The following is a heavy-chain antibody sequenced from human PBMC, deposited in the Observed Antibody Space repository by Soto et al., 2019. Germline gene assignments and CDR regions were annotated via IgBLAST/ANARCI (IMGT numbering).Heavy chain of an antibody. J-gene: IGHJ4*02. D-gene: IGHD3-22*01. V-gene: IGHV1-69*02. CDR2: VNPIVSMS. CDR3: ARFYDSKTINFDY. Sequence: SVKVSCKASGDTFNFYSINWVRQAPGLGLEWMGRVNPIVSMSNYAQKFQGRVTMTTDTSTSTAYMELRSLRSDDTAVYYCARFYDSKTINFDYWGQGTLVTVS. CDR1: GDTFNFYS.